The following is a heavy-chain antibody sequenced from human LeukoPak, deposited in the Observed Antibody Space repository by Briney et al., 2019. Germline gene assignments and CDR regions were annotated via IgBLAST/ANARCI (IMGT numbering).Heavy chain of an antibody. Sequence: ASVKVSCKTSGYRFTDHPINWVRQAPGLGPEYLGWINTYRGNPTYAQDFSGRFVFSVDTSVSTAYLQISGLKTEDTGIYYCARGRPLLDVWGLGTTVIVSS. CDR2: INTYRGNP. D-gene: IGHD1-26*01. J-gene: IGHJ6*04. CDR3: ARGRPLLDV. CDR1: GYRFTDHP. V-gene: IGHV7-4-1*02.